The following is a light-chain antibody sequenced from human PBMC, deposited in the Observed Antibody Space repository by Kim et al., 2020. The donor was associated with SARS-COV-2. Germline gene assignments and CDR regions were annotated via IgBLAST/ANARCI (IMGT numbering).Light chain of an antibody. V-gene: IGKV3-11*01. CDR1: QSVSSY. J-gene: IGKJ2*03. CDR3: QQRSNWPPYMYS. Sequence: PGERATLSCRASQSVSSYVAWYQQKPGQAPRLLSYDASNRATGIPARFSGSGSGTDFTLTSSSLEPEDFAVYYCQQRSNWPPYMYSFGQGTKLEIK. CDR2: DAS.